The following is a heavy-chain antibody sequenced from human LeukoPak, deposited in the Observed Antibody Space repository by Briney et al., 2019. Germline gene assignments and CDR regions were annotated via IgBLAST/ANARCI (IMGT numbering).Heavy chain of an antibody. D-gene: IGHD3-9*01. J-gene: IGHJ4*02. CDR2: IYYSGST. CDR1: GGSISSYY. CDR3: ARGPPTDYDILTGYSTNFDY. V-gene: IGHV4-59*12. Sequence: SETLSLTCTVSGGSISSYYWSWIRQPPGKGLEWIGYIYYSGSTNHNPSLKSRVTISVDTSKNQFSLKLTSVTAADTAVYYCARGPPTDYDILTGYSTNFDYWAQGTLVTVSS.